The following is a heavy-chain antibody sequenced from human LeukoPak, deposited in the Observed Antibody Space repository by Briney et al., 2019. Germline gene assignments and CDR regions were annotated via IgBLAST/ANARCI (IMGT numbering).Heavy chain of an antibody. CDR1: GYTFTGYY. D-gene: IGHD3-9*01. V-gene: IGHV1-2*02. J-gene: IGHJ5*02. CDR3: ARASAKYYDIFLNWFDP. CDR2: INPNSGGT. Sequence: ASVKVSCKASGYTFTGYYMHWVRQAPGQGLEWMGWINPNSGGTNYAQKFQGRVTMTRDTSISTAYMELSRLRSDDTAVYYCARASAKYYDIFLNWFDPWGQGTLVTVSS.